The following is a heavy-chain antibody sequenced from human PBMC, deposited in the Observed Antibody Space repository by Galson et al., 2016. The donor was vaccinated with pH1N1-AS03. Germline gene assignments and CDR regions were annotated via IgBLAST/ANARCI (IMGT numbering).Heavy chain of an antibody. D-gene: IGHD4/OR15-4a*01. CDR3: ARFPDYGDDVGY. CDR1: GGSVNGYY. Sequence: SETLSLTCTVSGGSVNGYYWIWIRQPPGKGLEWIGQIFYIGDTLYTPSLRGRVTMSVDTSKNQLSLRLSSVTAADTAVYYCARFPDYGDDVGYWGQGTLVTVSS. CDR2: IFYIGDT. J-gene: IGHJ4*02. V-gene: IGHV4-59*08.